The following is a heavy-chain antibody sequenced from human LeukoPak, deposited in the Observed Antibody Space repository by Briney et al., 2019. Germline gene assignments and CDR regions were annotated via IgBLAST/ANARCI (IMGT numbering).Heavy chain of an antibody. CDR2: IKQDGSEK. CDR1: GFTFSSYW. CDR3: ARMPRGPDV. J-gene: IGHJ6*04. Sequence: PGGSLRLSCAASGFTFSSYWMLWVRQAPGKGLEWVASIKQDGSEKYYVDSMKGRFTISRDNAKNSLHLQMNSLRAEDTAVYYCARMPRGPDVWGKGTTVTVSS. V-gene: IGHV3-7*01. D-gene: IGHD2-2*01.